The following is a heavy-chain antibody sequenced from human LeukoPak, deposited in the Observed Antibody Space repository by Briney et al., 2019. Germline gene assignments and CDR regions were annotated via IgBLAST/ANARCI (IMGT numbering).Heavy chain of an antibody. J-gene: IGHJ4*02. V-gene: IGHV3-23*01. D-gene: IGHD6-6*01. CDR1: GFTFSSYA. Sequence: GGSLRLSCAASGFTFSSYAMSCVRQAPGKGLEWVSAIRGSGDSTNYADSVKGRFTISRDNSKNTLYLQMNSLRAEDTAVYYCAKGDDSSSHFDYWGQGTLVTVSS. CDR2: IRGSGDST. CDR3: AKGDDSSSHFDY.